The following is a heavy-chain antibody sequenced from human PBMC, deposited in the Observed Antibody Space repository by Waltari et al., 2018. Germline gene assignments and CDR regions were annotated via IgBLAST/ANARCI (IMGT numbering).Heavy chain of an antibody. D-gene: IGHD6-13*01. CDR1: GFTFSSDA. V-gene: IGHV3-23*03. J-gene: IGHJ6*03. Sequence: EVELLESGGGLVQRGGSLRLSCAASGFTFSSDAMSWVRQAPGKGVEWVSVSYRGGSSTYSADSVKGRFTISRDNSKHTLDLQLNSLRAEDTAVDYCAKGSRSSSSHMDVWGKGTTVTVSS. CDR2: SYRGGSST. CDR3: AKGSRSSSSHMDV.